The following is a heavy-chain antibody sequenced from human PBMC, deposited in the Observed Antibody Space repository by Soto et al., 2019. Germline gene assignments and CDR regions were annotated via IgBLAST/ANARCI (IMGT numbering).Heavy chain of an antibody. V-gene: IGHV4-34*01. CDR2: INHSGST. CDR3: ARVGSSGWLYYYYYGMDV. Sequence: SETLSLTCAVYGGSFSGYYWSWIRQPPGKGLEWIGEINHSGSTNYNPSLKSRVTISVDTSKNQFSLKLSSVTAADTAVYYCARVGSSGWLYYYYYGMDVWGQGTTVTVSS. D-gene: IGHD6-19*01. CDR1: GGSFSGYY. J-gene: IGHJ6*02.